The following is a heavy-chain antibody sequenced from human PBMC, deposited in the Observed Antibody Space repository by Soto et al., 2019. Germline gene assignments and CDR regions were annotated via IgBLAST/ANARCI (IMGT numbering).Heavy chain of an antibody. Sequence: PSETLSLTCTVYGGSFSGYYWNWIRQPPGKGLEWIGEINHSGSTNFNPSLKSRVTISVDTSKNQFSLKLNSVTAADTAVCYCARGHYDFWSGYYGYYYYGMDVWGQGTTVTVSS. CDR3: ARGHYDFWSGYYGYYYYGMDV. CDR1: GGSFSGYY. J-gene: IGHJ6*02. V-gene: IGHV4-34*01. CDR2: INHSGST. D-gene: IGHD3-3*01.